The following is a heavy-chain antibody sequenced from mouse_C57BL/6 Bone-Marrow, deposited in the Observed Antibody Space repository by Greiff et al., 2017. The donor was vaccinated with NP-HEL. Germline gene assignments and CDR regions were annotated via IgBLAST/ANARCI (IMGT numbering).Heavy chain of an antibody. CDR2: IHPNSSST. CDR3: ARCLQLVLNVDY. V-gene: IGHV1-64*01. D-gene: IGHD4-1*02. J-gene: IGHJ2*01. CDR1: GYTFTSYW. Sequence: QVQLQQPGAELVKPGASVKLSCKASGYTFTSYWMHWVKQRPGQGLEWIGMIHPNSSSTNYNEKFKSKATLTVDKSSSTAYMQLSSLTSEDSAVYYCARCLQLVLNVDYWGQGTTLTVSS.